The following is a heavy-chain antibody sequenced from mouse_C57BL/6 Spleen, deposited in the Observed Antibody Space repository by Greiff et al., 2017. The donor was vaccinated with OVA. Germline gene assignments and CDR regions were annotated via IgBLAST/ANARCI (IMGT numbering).Heavy chain of an antibody. CDR1: GYTFTSYT. V-gene: IGHV1-4*01. Sequence: VQLQQSGADLARPGASVKMSCKASGYTFTSYTMHWVQQRPGQGLEWIGYINPSSGYTKYNQKFKDKATLTADKTSSTADMQLSSLTSEDSAVYDCAISEGYDNYAMDYWGQGTSVTVSS. CDR2: INPSSGYT. J-gene: IGHJ4*01. CDR3: AISEGYDNYAMDY. D-gene: IGHD2-2*01.